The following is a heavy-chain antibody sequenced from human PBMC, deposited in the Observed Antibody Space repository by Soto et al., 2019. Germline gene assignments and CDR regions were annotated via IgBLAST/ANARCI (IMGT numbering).Heavy chain of an antibody. Sequence: QVQLVESGGGVVQPGRSLRLSCAASGFTFSSYAMHWVRQAPGKGLEWVAVISYDGSNKYYADSVKGRFTISRDNSKNSLYLQMNSLRAEDTAVYYWARDTMVRGVIPALYLYYGMDVWGQGTTVTVSS. CDR1: GFTFSSYA. CDR2: ISYDGSNK. J-gene: IGHJ6*02. V-gene: IGHV3-30-3*01. D-gene: IGHD3-10*01. CDR3: ARDTMVRGVIPALYLYYGMDV.